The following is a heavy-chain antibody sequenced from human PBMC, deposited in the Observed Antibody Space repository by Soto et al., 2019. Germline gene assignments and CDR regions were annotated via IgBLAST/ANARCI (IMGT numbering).Heavy chain of an antibody. V-gene: IGHV4-4*02. CDR3: ATDRRGYSYGWVANSHYGLDV. CDR1: GGSISINNW. CDR2: IDHGGNT. Sequence: PSETLSLTCAVSGGSISINNWSLCLRQPAEEGQECIGEIDHGGNTNYHPSPKSRVTISVDQAKDQFPLKLRSVTAADTGVYYCATDRRGYSYGWVANSHYGLDVWAQGTTVTVSS. J-gene: IGHJ6*02. D-gene: IGHD5-18*01.